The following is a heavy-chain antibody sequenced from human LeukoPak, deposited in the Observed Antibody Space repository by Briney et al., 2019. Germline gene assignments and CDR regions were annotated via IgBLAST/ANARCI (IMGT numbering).Heavy chain of an antibody. CDR2: ISGSGDST. Sequence: GGSLRLSCAASGFTFSNYWMHWVRQDPGKGLVWVSAISGSGDSTYYADSVKGRFTISRDNSRNTLYLQMNSLRAEDTAVYYCAKDTGGIAAAGTYPEFDYWGQGTLVTVSS. J-gene: IGHJ4*02. V-gene: IGHV3-23*01. CDR3: AKDTGGIAAAGTYPEFDY. D-gene: IGHD6-13*01. CDR1: GFTFSNYW.